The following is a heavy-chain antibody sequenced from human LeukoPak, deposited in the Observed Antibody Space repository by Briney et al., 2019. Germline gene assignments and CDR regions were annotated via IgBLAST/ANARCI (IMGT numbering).Heavy chain of an antibody. CDR3: ARAPLLPAAIGYYYYGMDV. CDR1: GGSISSYY. Sequence: SETLSLTCTVSGGSISSYYWSWIRQPPGKGLEWIGYIYYSGSTNYNPSLKSRVTISVDTSKNQFSLKLSSVTAADTAVYYCARAPLLPAAIGYYYYGMDVWGQGNHGHRLL. CDR2: IYYSGST. J-gene: IGHJ6*02. V-gene: IGHV4-59*08. D-gene: IGHD2-2*01.